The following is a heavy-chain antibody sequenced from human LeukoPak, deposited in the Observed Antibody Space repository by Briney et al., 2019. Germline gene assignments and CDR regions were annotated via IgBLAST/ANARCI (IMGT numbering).Heavy chain of an antibody. Sequence: ASVKFSFKVSGCALTELSMHWVRPAPGKGLEWMGGFDPEDGETIYAQKFQGRVAMTEDTSTDTAYMELSSLRSEDTAVYYCATGVSLWFGNGMDVWGQGTTVTVSS. J-gene: IGHJ6*02. CDR3: ATGVSLWFGNGMDV. CDR1: GCALTELS. V-gene: IGHV1-24*01. CDR2: FDPEDGET. D-gene: IGHD3-10*01.